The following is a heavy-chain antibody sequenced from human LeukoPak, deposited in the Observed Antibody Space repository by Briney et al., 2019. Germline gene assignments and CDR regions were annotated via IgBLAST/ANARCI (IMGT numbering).Heavy chain of an antibody. Sequence: SETLSLTCTASGGSISSYYWSWIRQPPGKGLEWIGYIYYSGSTNYNPSLKSRVTISVDTSKNQFSLKLSSVTAADTAVYYCARVSSTYYYGSGSYGWFDPWGQGTLVTVSS. CDR2: IYYSGST. J-gene: IGHJ5*02. V-gene: IGHV4-59*01. CDR1: GGSISSYY. CDR3: ARVSSTYYYGSGSYGWFDP. D-gene: IGHD3-10*01.